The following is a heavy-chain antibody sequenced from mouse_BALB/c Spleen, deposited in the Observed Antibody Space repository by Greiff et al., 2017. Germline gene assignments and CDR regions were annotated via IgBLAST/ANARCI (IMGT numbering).Heavy chain of an antibody. CDR3: TRGNPFAY. Sequence: LQQPGSELVRPGASVKLSCKASGYTFTSYWMHWVKQRHGQGLEWIGNIYPGSGSTNYDEKFKSKGTLTVDTSSSTAYMHLSSLTSEDSAVYYCTRGNPFAYWGQGTLVTVSA. CDR2: IYPGSGST. V-gene: IGHV1S22*01. CDR1: GYTFTSYW. D-gene: IGHD2-1*01. J-gene: IGHJ3*01.